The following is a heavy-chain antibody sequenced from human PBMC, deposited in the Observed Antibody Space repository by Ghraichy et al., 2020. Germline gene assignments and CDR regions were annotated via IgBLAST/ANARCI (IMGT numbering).Heavy chain of an antibody. D-gene: IGHD4-23*01. CDR2: ISTRSTYK. CDR3: ARDVGFDNSAGGLDV. J-gene: IGHJ6*02. V-gene: IGHV3-21*01. Sequence: GESLNISCAASGFTFSSYAMNWVRQAPGKGLEWVSSISTRSTYKNYAASVKGRFTVSRDNAKNSLFLQMDNLRADDTAVYYCARDVGFDNSAGGLDVWGHGTWVIVSS. CDR1: GFTFSSYA.